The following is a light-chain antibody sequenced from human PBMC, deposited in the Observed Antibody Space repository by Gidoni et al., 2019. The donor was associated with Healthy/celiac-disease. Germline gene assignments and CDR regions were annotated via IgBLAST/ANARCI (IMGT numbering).Light chain of an antibody. CDR1: QSIDNN. V-gene: IGKV3-15*01. CDR3: QQYKKWPPWT. CDR2: GAS. Sequence: EIVMMQSPATLSVSPGERATLSCRASQSIDNNLAWYQQKPGQAPRLLFYGASTRATGVPARFSGSGSGTEFTLTISSLQSEDFAVYYCQQYKKWPPWTFGQGTKLEIK. J-gene: IGKJ2*02.